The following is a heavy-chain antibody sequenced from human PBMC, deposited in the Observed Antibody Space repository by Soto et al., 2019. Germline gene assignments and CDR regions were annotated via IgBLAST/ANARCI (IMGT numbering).Heavy chain of an antibody. CDR1: GFTFSSYG. D-gene: IGHD5-18*01. CDR2: IWYDGSNK. Sequence: LRLSCAASGFTFSSYGMHWVRQAPGKGLEWVAVIWYDGSNKYYADSVKGRFTISRDNSKNTLYLQMNSLRAEDTAVYYCARGSYSYGPIDAFDIWGQGTMVTVSS. J-gene: IGHJ3*02. CDR3: ARGSYSYGPIDAFDI. V-gene: IGHV3-33*01.